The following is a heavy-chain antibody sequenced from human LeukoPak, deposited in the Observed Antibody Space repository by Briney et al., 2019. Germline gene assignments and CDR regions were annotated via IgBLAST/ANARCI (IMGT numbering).Heavy chain of an antibody. J-gene: IGHJ4*02. V-gene: IGHV4-38-2*02. Sequence: SETLSLTCTVSGYSISSGYYWGWIRQPPGKGLEWIGSIYHSGSTYYNPSLKSRVTISVDTSKNRFSLKLSSVTAADTAVYYCARRDYGGRVGYWGQGTLVTVSS. D-gene: IGHD4-23*01. CDR2: IYHSGST. CDR1: GYSISSGYY. CDR3: ARRDYGGRVGY.